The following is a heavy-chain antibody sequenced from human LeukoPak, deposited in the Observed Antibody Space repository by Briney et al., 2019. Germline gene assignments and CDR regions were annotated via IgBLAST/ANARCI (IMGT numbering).Heavy chain of an antibody. CDR3: ARVRGDAFDI. CDR1: GFTFDGYA. V-gene: IGHV3-20*04. CDR2: INWNGGST. J-gene: IGHJ3*02. Sequence: PGGSLRLSCAASGFTFDGYAMSWVRQAPGKGLEWVSGINWNGGSTGYADSVKGRFTISRDNAKNSLYLQMNSLRAEDTAVYYCARVRGDAFDIWGQGTMVTVSS.